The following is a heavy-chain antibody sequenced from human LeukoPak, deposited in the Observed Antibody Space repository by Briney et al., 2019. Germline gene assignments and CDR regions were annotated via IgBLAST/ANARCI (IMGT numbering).Heavy chain of an antibody. CDR2: ISYDGSNK. V-gene: IGHV3-30*18. CDR3: AKEGVRTSLDY. J-gene: IGHJ4*02. D-gene: IGHD2-2*01. CDR1: GFTFSSYG. Sequence: GGSLRLSCAASGFTFSSYGMHWVRQAPGKGLERVAVISYDGSNKYYADSVKGRFTISRDNSKNTLYLQMNSLRAEDTAVYYCAKEGVRTSLDYWGRGTLVTVSS.